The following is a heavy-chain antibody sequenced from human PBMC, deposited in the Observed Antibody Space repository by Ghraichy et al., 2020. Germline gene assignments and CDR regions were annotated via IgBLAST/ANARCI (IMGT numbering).Heavy chain of an antibody. D-gene: IGHD6-19*01. CDR2: IYNNGST. V-gene: IGHV4-59*02. J-gene: IGHJ4*02. CDR3: ARIRAVAGRYYFDY. CDR1: GGSVSSYY. Sequence: SETLSLTCTVSGGSVSSYYWSWIRQPPGKGLEWIGFIYNNGSTNYNPSLKSRVTISVDTPKKQLPLKLSSVTAADTAVYYCARIRAVAGRYYFDYWGQGTLVTVSS.